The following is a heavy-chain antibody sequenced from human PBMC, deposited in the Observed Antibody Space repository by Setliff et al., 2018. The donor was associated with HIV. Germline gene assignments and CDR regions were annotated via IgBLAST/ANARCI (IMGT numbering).Heavy chain of an antibody. CDR1: GGSISSYY. V-gene: IGHV4-59*01. D-gene: IGHD6-19*01. CDR3: ARGYPGIAVAGLTYYYYYYMDV. J-gene: IGHJ6*03. CDR2: IYYSGST. Sequence: PSETLSLTCTVSGGSISSYYWSWIRQPPGKGLEWIGYIYYSGSTNYNPSLKSRVIISVDTSKNQFSLKLSSVTAADTAVYYCARGYPGIAVAGLTYYYYYYMDVWGKGTTVTVSS.